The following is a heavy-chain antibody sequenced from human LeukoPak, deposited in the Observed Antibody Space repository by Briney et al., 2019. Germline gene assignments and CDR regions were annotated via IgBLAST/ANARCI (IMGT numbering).Heavy chain of an antibody. CDR3: ARGGYCSGGRCSFDY. D-gene: IGHD2-15*01. J-gene: IGHJ4*02. Sequence: GGSLRLSCAASGFTFSSYSMNWVRQAPGKGLEWVSYISSSSSTIYYADSVKGRFTISRDNAKNSLYLQMNSLRAEDTAVYYCARGGYCSGGRCSFDYWGQGTLVTVSS. CDR1: GFTFSSYS. CDR2: ISSSSSTI. V-gene: IGHV3-48*04.